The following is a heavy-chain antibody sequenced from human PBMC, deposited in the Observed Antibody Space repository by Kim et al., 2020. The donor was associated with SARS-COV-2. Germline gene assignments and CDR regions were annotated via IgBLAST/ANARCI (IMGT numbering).Heavy chain of an antibody. CDR2: ISSSSSSTI. J-gene: IGHJ4*02. CDR1: GFTFSSYS. D-gene: IGHD3-3*01. V-gene: IGHV3-48*02. Sequence: GGSLRLSCAASGFTFSSYSMNWVRQAPGKGLEWVSYISSSSSSTIYYADSVKGRFTISRDNAKTSLYLQMNSLRDEDTAVYYCARDTDYDFWSGYKASFDYWGQGTLVTVSS. CDR3: ARDTDYDFWSGYKASFDY.